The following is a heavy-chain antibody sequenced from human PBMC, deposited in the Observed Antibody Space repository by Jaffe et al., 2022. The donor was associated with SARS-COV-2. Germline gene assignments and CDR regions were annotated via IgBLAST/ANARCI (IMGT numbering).Heavy chain of an antibody. CDR3: ASSRGDVCSSTSCTTPQIYYYGMDV. CDR2: INHSGST. V-gene: IGHV4-34*01. D-gene: IGHD2-2*01. CDR1: GGSFSGYY. Sequence: QVQLQQWGAGLLKPSETLSLTCAVYGGSFSGYYWSWIRQPPGKGLEWIGEINHSGSTNYNPSLKSRVTISVDTSKNQFSLKLSSVTAADTAVYYCASSRGDVCSSTSCTTPQIYYYGMDVWGQGTTVTVSS. J-gene: IGHJ6*02.